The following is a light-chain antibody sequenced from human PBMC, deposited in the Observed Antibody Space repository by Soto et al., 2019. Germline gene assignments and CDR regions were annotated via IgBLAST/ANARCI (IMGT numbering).Light chain of an antibody. CDR3: SSYTSSSTLV. CDR2: EVS. Sequence: QSALTQPASVSGSPGQSITISCTGTSSDVGGYNYVSWYQQHPGKAPKLMIYEVSNRPSGVSNRFSGSKSGNTASLTISGLQAEDEADYHFSSYTSSSTLVLATGTKVTAL. J-gene: IGLJ1*01. CDR1: SSDVGGYNY. V-gene: IGLV2-14*01.